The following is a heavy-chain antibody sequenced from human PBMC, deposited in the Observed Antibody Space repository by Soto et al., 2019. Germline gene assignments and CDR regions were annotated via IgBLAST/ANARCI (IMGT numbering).Heavy chain of an antibody. CDR1: GGSLTSNSYY. Sequence: QLQLQESGPELVKPSETLSLNCTVSGGSLTSNSYYWGWIRQPPGKGLEWIGSFYYSQSTYFNPSLKSRVTISVETSKNQYSLKXXAVTAADTAVYYCARRSTVTYDYWGQGILVTX. V-gene: IGHV4-39*01. J-gene: IGHJ4*02. D-gene: IGHD4-17*01. CDR3: ARRSTVTYDY. CDR2: FYYSQST.